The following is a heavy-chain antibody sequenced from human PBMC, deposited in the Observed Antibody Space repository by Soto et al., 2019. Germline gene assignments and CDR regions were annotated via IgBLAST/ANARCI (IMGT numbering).Heavy chain of an antibody. CDR2: ISSTSSYI. CDR1: GFTFISYS. CDR3: ARGPLIVPTALYFES. D-gene: IGHD5-12*01. V-gene: IGHV3-21*01. J-gene: IGHJ4*01. Sequence: EVQLVESGGGLVKTGGSLRLSCAASGFTFISYSMNWVRQAPGKGLEWVSSISSTSSYIYYAESVKGRFTISRDNAKNHLHLRMNSLRVEDTAGYCCARGPLIVPTALYFESWGKGALVTVSS.